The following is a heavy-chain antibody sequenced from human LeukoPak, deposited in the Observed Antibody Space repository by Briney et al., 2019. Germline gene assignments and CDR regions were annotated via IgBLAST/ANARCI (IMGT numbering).Heavy chain of an antibody. V-gene: IGHV3-7*01. CDR2: IRQDGGDE. CDR1: GFTFSSYW. Sequence: GGSLRLSCAASGFTFSSYWMSWVRQAPGKGLEWVANIRQDGGDENFVDSVKGRFTISRDNAKNSLYLQMNSLRAEDTAVYYCARDRRDCSSTSCYLYFQHWGQGTLVTVSS. CDR3: ARDRRDCSSTSCYLYFQH. D-gene: IGHD2-2*01. J-gene: IGHJ1*01.